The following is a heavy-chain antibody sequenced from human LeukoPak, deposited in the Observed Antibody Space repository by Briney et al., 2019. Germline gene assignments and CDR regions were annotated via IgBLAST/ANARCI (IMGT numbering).Heavy chain of an antibody. D-gene: IGHD3-3*01. V-gene: IGHV4-34*01. Sequence: PSETLPLTCAVYGGSFSGYYWSWIRQPPGKGLEWIGEINHSGSTNYNPSLKSRVTISVDTSKNQFSLKLSSVTAADTAVYYCARAAGYDFWSGYSPFDYWGQGTLVTVSS. CDR2: INHSGST. CDR3: ARAAGYDFWSGYSPFDY. CDR1: GGSFSGYY. J-gene: IGHJ4*02.